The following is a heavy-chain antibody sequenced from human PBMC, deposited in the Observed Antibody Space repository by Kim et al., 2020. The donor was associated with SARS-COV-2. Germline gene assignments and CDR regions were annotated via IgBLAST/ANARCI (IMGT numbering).Heavy chain of an antibody. CDR2: ISGSGGST. D-gene: IGHD6-19*01. J-gene: IGHJ6*02. CDR3: AKGRALQQGLVSRCYYGMDV. Sequence: GGSLRLSCAASGFTFSSYAMSWVRQAPGKGLEWVSAISGSGGSTYYADSVKGRFTTSRDNSKNTLYLQMNSLRAEDTAVYYCAKGRALQQGLVSRCYYGMDVWGQGTTVNVSS. V-gene: IGHV3-23*01. CDR1: GFTFSSYA.